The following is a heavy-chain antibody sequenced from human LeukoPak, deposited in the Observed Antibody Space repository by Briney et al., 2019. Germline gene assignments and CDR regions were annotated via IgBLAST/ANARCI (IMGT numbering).Heavy chain of an antibody. Sequence: SETLSLTCAVYGASFTGYYWSWFRQPPGKGLEWIGEINHSGGTNYNPSLKSRVTISLDTSNNQFSLKMSSVTAADTAVYYCARLLPLQGGDVWGQGTTVTVSS. CDR2: INHSGGT. J-gene: IGHJ6*02. CDR3: ARLLPLQGGDV. D-gene: IGHD2-15*01. V-gene: IGHV4-34*01. CDR1: GASFTGYY.